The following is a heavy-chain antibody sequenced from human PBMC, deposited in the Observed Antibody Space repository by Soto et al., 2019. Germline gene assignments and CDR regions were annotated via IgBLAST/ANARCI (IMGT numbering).Heavy chain of an antibody. Sequence: LKISCKGSGYSFTSYWISWVRQMPGKGLEWMGRIDPSDSYTNYSPSFQGHVTISADKSISTAYLQWSSLKASDTAMYYCARHYYYDSSGHDAFDIWGQGTMVTVSS. J-gene: IGHJ3*02. V-gene: IGHV5-10-1*01. D-gene: IGHD3-22*01. CDR1: GYSFTSYW. CDR3: ARHYYYDSSGHDAFDI. CDR2: IDPSDSYT.